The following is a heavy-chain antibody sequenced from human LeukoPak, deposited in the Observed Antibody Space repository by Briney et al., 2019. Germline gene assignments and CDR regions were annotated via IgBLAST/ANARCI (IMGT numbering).Heavy chain of an antibody. D-gene: IGHD3-3*01. J-gene: IGHJ4*02. CDR3: AKESKGEWLNY. CDR1: GFTFSSYS. CDR2: ISSSSSTI. Sequence: GGSLRLSCAASGFTFSSYSMNWVRQAPGKGLEWVSYISSSSSTIYYADSVKGRFTISRDNAKNSLYLQMNSLRAEDTAVYYCAKESKGEWLNYWGQGTLVTVSS. V-gene: IGHV3-48*01.